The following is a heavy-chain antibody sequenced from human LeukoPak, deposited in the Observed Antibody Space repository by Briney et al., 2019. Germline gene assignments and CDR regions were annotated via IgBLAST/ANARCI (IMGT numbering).Heavy chain of an antibody. V-gene: IGHV3-23*01. Sequence: GGSLRLSCAASGFTFSSYGMSWVRQAPGKGLEWVSAISGSGGSTYYADSVKGRFTISRDNSKNTLYLQMNSLRAEDTAVYYCAKAPTTIMVRGVIITPFDYWGQGTLVTVSS. CDR2: ISGSGGST. CDR1: GFTFSSYG. J-gene: IGHJ4*02. CDR3: AKAPTTIMVRGVIITPFDY. D-gene: IGHD3-10*01.